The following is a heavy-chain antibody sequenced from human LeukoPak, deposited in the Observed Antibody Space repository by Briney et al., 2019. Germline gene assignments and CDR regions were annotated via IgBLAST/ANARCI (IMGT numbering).Heavy chain of an antibody. J-gene: IGHJ4*02. CDR2: INSRSSYI. CDR1: GFTFTSYS. Sequence: GGSLRLSCAASGFTFTSYSINWVSQAPGKGLEWLSFINSRSSYIYYADSVKGRFTISRDNAKNSIYLQMNSLRAEDTAVYYCARDRYGDSSFDYWGQGTLVTVSS. CDR3: ARDRYGDSSFDY. V-gene: IGHV3-21*01. D-gene: IGHD4-17*01.